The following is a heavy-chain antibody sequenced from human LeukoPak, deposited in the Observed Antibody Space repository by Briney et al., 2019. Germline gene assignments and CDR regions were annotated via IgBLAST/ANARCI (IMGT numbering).Heavy chain of an antibody. CDR3: ISWYGNFDY. CDR2: INPNSGGT. Sequence: ASVKVSCKASGYTFTSYGISWVRQAPGQGLEWMGRINPNSGGTNYAQKFQGRVTMTRDTSISTAYMELSRLRSDDTAVYYCISWYGNFDYWGQGTLVTVSS. V-gene: IGHV1-2*06. CDR1: GYTFTSYG. J-gene: IGHJ4*02. D-gene: IGHD6-13*01.